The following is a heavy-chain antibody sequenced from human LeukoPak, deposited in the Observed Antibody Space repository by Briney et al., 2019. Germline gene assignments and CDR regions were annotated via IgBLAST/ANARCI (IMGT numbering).Heavy chain of an antibody. V-gene: IGHV3-23*01. J-gene: IGHJ4*02. CDR3: AKHVLLWFGESDY. D-gene: IGHD3-10*01. CDR1: GFTFSSYG. CDR2: ISGNGGST. Sequence: TGGTLRLSCAASGFTFSSYGMSWVRQAPGKGLEWVSAISGNGGSTYYADSVKGRFTISRDNSKDTLYLQMNSLRAEDTAAYYCAKHVLLWFGESDYWGQGTLVTVSS.